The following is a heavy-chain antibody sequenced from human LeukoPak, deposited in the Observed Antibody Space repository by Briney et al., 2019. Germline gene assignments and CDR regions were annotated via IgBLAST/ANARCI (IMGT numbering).Heavy chain of an antibody. Sequence: PSETLSLTCTVSGDSITSGSYYWAWIRQPPGKGLEWIGSIYYSGSAYYNPPLKSRVTISVDTSKNQFSLKLSSVTAADTAVYYCGRTGYYYDSSGYYSAQYFQYWGQGALVTVSS. CDR1: GDSITSGSYY. J-gene: IGHJ1*01. CDR2: IYYSGSA. D-gene: IGHD3-22*01. CDR3: GRTGYYYDSSGYYSAQYFQY. V-gene: IGHV4-39*01.